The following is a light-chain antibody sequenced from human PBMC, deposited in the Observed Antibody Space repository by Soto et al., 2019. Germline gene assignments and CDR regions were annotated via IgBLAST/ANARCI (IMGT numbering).Light chain of an antibody. J-gene: IGKJ2*01. V-gene: IGKV1-5*01. Sequence: DIQMTQSPSTLSASVGDRVTITCRASQTINSKLAWYQKKPGQAPKLLIFDGYNLESGVPSRFSGSGSGTEFTLRIGSLQPDDFATYYCQQYGTYFRYTFGQGTKLDIK. CDR1: QTINSK. CDR2: DGY. CDR3: QQYGTYFRYT.